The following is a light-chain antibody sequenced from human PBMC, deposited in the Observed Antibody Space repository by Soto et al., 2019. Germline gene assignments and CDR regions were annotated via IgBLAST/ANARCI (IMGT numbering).Light chain of an antibody. CDR2: TLS. V-gene: IGKV2-40*01. CDR3: MQRLEFPIT. J-gene: IGKJ5*01. Sequence: IVLTQSPLSLPVLAAEPASISFRSSQSLLYSNDGNTYLDWYLQKSGQSPQLLIYTLSSRACGVPDRFSGSGSGSAFTLEISRVEAEDVGIYYCMQRLEFPITFGQGTRLEIK. CDR1: QSLLYSNDGNTY.